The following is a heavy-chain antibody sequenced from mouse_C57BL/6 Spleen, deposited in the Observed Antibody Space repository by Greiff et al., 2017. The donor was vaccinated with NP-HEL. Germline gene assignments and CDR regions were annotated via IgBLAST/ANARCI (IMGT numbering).Heavy chain of an antibody. CDR1: GFTFSDYG. CDR3: ARRHGYYDWYFDV. Sequence: EVKLMESGGGLVKPGGSLKLSCAASGFTFSDYGMHWVRQAPEKGLEWVAYISSGSSTIYYADTVKGRFTISRDNAKHTLFLQMTSLRSADTSMYYCARRHGYYDWYFDVWGTGTTVTVSS. D-gene: IGHD2-3*01. J-gene: IGHJ1*03. V-gene: IGHV5-17*01. CDR2: ISSGSSTI.